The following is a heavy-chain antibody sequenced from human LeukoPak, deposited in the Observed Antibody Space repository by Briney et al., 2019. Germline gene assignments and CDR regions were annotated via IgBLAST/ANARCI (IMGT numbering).Heavy chain of an antibody. CDR3: ARVPQGVATILLDY. CDR2: IIPIFGTA. Sequence: SVKVSCKASGGTFSSYAISWVRQAPGQGLEWMGGIIPIFGTANYAQKFQGRVTMTRDMSTSTLYMELSSLRSEDTAVYYCARVPQGVATILLDYWGQGTLVTVSS. J-gene: IGHJ4*02. V-gene: IGHV1-69*05. CDR1: GGTFSSYA. D-gene: IGHD5-12*01.